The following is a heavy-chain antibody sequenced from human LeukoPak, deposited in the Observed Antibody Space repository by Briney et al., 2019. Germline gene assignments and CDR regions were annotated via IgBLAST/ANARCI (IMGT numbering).Heavy chain of an antibody. V-gene: IGHV3-7*01. Sequence: GGSLRLSCAASGFTFRTYWMAWVRQAPGKGLEWVANINPGGSAKYYVDSVKGRFTISRDNSKNTLYLQMNSLGAEDTAVYYCAREVGATILLDYWGQGTLVTVSS. J-gene: IGHJ4*02. D-gene: IGHD1-26*01. CDR3: AREVGATILLDY. CDR1: GFTFRTYW. CDR2: INPGGSAK.